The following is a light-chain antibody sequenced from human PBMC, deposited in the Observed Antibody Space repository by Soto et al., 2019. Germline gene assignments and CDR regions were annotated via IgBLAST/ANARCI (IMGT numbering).Light chain of an antibody. CDR3: QQYNSWPQT. J-gene: IGKJ2*01. CDR1: QSVSSN. Sequence: EIVRTQSPATLSVSPRARATLSCRARQSVSSNLAWYQQNPGHAPRLLINGASTVATGIPARFSVSGSGTEFHLTISSLQSEDLAVYYCQQYNSWPQTFGQGTKLDIK. CDR2: GAS. V-gene: IGKV3-15*01.